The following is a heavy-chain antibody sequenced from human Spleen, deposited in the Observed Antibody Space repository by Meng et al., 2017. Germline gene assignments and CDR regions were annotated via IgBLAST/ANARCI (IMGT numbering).Heavy chain of an antibody. D-gene: IGHD4-11*01. J-gene: IGHJ5*02. Sequence: VPLPDAGPGLVRPSGTLSLTGAVYGGSISGYYWTWIRQPPGKGLEWIGEINHSGSTTYNPSLKSRVTISVDTSKNQFSLKLNSVTAADTAVYYCARGPRITVAGGWFDPWGQGTLVTVSS. V-gene: IGHV4-34*01. CDR3: ARGPRITVAGGWFDP. CDR1: GGSISGYY. CDR2: INHSGST.